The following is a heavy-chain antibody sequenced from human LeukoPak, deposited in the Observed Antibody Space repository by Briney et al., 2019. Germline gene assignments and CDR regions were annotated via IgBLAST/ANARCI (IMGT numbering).Heavy chain of an antibody. V-gene: IGHV3-15*01. CDR1: GFTFSNAW. CDR2: IKSKTDGGTT. CDR3: TTDILVGHYDSSGYY. J-gene: IGHJ4*02. Sequence: GGSLRLSCAASGFTFSNAWMSWVRQAPGKGLEWVGRIKSKTDGGTTDYAAPVKGRFTISRDDSKNTLYLQMNSLETEDTAVYYCTTDILVGHYDSSGYYWGQGTLVTVSS. D-gene: IGHD3-22*01.